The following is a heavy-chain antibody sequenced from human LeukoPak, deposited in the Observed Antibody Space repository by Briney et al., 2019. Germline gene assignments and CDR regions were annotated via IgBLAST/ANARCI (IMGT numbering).Heavy chain of an antibody. V-gene: IGHV3-23*01. CDR3: AKGGGSSCYSPSDY. CDR2: ISGSGTDT. J-gene: IGHJ4*02. D-gene: IGHD2-15*01. Sequence: GESLKISCGGSGFTFSSYAMRWVRQDPGKGLEWVAAISGSGTDTFYANSVKGRFTIYRDNPKNTLYLQMNSLRAEDTAVYYCAKGGGSSCYSPSDYWGQGTLVTVSS. CDR1: GFTFSSYA.